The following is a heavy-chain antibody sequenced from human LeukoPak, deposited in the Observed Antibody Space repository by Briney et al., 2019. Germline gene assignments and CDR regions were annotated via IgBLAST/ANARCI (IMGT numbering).Heavy chain of an antibody. Sequence: PGGSLRLSCAASGFTFSTFAMIWVRQPPGKGLEWVSRIFPSGGEIHYADSVKGRFTISRDNAKNSLYLQMNSLRAEDTAVYYCARAVLTGYYTANAFDIWGQGTMVTVSS. D-gene: IGHD3-9*01. CDR1: GFTFSTFA. V-gene: IGHV3-21*01. CDR2: IFPSGGEI. CDR3: ARAVLTGYYTANAFDI. J-gene: IGHJ3*02.